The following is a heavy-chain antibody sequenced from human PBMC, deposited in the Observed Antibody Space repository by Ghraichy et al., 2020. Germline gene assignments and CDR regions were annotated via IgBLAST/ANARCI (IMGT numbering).Heavy chain of an antibody. V-gene: IGHV3-7*01. Sequence: GGSLRLSCVASGFTFSRSEMNWIRQAPGKGLEWVATITGSESEQSYVDSVKGRFTTSRDNAKNSLYLQMNGLKVEDTAVYYCASRRLVAYNLDSLDHWGLGTMVTVSP. J-gene: IGHJ3*01. CDR2: ITGSESEQ. CDR1: GFTFSRSE. CDR3: ASRRLVAYNLDSLDH. D-gene: IGHD5-12*01.